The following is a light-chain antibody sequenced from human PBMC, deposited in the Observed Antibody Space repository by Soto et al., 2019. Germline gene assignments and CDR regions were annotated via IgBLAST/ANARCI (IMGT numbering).Light chain of an antibody. CDR3: QQYDTSPVT. Sequence: EIVLTQSPGTLSLSPGERATLSCRASQSVSSSYLAWYQQKPGQAPRLLIYGASSRATGIPDRFSGSGSGTDFTLTISRLEPEDFAGYYCQQYDTSPVTFGQGTKLEI. J-gene: IGKJ2*01. CDR2: GAS. CDR1: QSVSSSY. V-gene: IGKV3-20*01.